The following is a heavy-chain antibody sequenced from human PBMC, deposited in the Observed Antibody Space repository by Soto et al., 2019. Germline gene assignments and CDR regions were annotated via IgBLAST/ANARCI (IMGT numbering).Heavy chain of an antibody. V-gene: IGHV1-2*02. CDR1: GGTFSTYA. D-gene: IGHD2-2*02. Sequence: ASVKDSCKASGGTFSTYAISWVRQAPGQGLEWMGGINPNSGGTNYAQKFQGRVTMNRDTSISTAYMELSRLRSDDTAVYYCARIKGIPAAIYYYGMDVWGQGTTVTVSS. CDR3: ARIKGIPAAIYYYGMDV. J-gene: IGHJ6*02. CDR2: INPNSGGT.